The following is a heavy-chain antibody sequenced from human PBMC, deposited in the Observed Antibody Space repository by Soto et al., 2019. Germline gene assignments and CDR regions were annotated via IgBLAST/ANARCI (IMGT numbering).Heavy chain of an antibody. CDR2: IKSKTDGGTT. J-gene: IGHJ5*02. CDR3: TTVMVRGVIMRRNWFDP. CDR1: GFTFSNAC. D-gene: IGHD3-10*01. Sequence: GGSLRLSCAASGFTFSNACMSWFRQAPGKGLEWVGRIKSKTDGGTTDHAAPVKGRFTISRDDSKNTLYLQMNSLKTEDTAVYYCTTVMVRGVIMRRNWFDPWGQGTLVTVSS. V-gene: IGHV3-15*01.